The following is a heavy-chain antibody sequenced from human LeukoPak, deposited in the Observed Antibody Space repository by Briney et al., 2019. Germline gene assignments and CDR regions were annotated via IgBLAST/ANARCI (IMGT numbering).Heavy chain of an antibody. D-gene: IGHD3-22*01. Sequence: SVKVSCKASGGTFSSYAISWGRPAPGERLEWMGHIIPIFVTPNYAQTLQRRVPLTTDETPRTPYMELSSPRSQETGLYFCACGVVMLGGYWGQGTLVTVSS. V-gene: IGHV1-69*05. J-gene: IGHJ4*02. CDR1: GGTFSSYA. CDR3: ACGVVMLGGY. CDR2: IIPIFVTP.